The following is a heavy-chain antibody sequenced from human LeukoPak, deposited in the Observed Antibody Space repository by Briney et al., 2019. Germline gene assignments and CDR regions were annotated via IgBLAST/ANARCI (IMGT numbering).Heavy chain of an antibody. J-gene: IGHJ4*02. CDR3: ARSYDSSGYPPDY. CDR2: IIPILGTA. D-gene: IGHD3-22*01. CDR1: GGTFSSYA. Sequence: ASVKVSCKAPGGTFSSYAISWVRQAPGQGLEWMGGIIPILGTANYAQKFQGRVTITADESTSTAYMELSSLRSEDTAVYYCARSYDSSGYPPDYWGQGTLVTVSS. V-gene: IGHV1-69*13.